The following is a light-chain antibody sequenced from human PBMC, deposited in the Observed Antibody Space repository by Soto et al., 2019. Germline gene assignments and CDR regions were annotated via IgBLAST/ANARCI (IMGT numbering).Light chain of an antibody. CDR1: QSVSSY. CDR3: QQRNNSFT. CDR2: DAS. Sequence: EIVLTQSPATLSLSPGERATLSCRASQSVSSYLAWYQQKPGQAPRLLIYDASNRATGIPARFSGSGSGTVFPLTISSLEPEDFAVYYCQQRNNSFTFGQGTKQEIK. J-gene: IGKJ2*01. V-gene: IGKV3-11*01.